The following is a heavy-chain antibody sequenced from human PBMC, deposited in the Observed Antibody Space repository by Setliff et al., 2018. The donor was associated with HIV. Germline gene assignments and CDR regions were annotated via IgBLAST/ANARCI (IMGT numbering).Heavy chain of an antibody. Sequence: SETLSLTCTVSGGSISGYHWSWIRQPAGKGLEWLAYTDASGDTNYNPSLRGRVIISLDTSNNQFSLNLNSVTAADTAVYYCARQLDYTNGRYFDYWGPGTLVTVSS. V-gene: IGHV4-4*09. D-gene: IGHD4-4*01. CDR1: GGSISGYH. CDR2: TDASGDT. J-gene: IGHJ4*02. CDR3: ARQLDYTNGRYFDY.